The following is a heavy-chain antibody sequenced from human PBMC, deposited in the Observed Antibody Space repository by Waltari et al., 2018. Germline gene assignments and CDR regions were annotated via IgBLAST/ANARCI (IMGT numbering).Heavy chain of an antibody. D-gene: IGHD2-2*01. Sequence: EVHLVESGGGLVRPGESLRLSCAAAGFSFSVYAWNGVRQAPGKWLEWVAYISTGSDTIHYADSVMVLFTISRDDATNSLYRHMNRLRAEDSAVYYCASLYAYWGQGTLVSVSS. CDR1: GFSFSVYA. V-gene: IGHV3-48*01. CDR2: ISTGSDTI. J-gene: IGHJ4*02. CDR3: ASLYAY.